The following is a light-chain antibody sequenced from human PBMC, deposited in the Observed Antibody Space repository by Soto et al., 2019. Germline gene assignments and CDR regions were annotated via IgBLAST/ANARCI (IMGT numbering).Light chain of an antibody. Sequence: EIVLTQSPGTLSWSPGERVPLSCRASQSVNIYLAWYQQKPGQAPRLLIFGAPYRSTGIPARFSGSGSGTEFNLTISSLQSEDSAIYYCQQYKSWPPITFGQGTRLEIK. J-gene: IGKJ5*01. CDR2: GAP. CDR1: QSVNIY. V-gene: IGKV3D-15*01. CDR3: QQYKSWPPIT.